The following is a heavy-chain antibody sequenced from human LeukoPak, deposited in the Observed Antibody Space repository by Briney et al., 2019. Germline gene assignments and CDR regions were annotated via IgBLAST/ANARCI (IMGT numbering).Heavy chain of an antibody. J-gene: IGHJ4*02. V-gene: IGHV3-21*01. Sequence: PGGSLRLSCAASGFTFSFYSMNWVRHALGQRLEWVSIISRDSRTIFYADSVKGGFTVSRDNAQNSLYLQMNSLRAEDTAGYYCATSPPGGPIDNWGQGTLVTVSS. CDR1: GFTFSFYS. CDR2: ISRDSRTI. D-gene: IGHD3-16*01. CDR3: ATSPPGGPIDN.